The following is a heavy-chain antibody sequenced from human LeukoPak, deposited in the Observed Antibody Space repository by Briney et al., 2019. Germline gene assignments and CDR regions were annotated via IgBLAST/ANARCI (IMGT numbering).Heavy chain of an antibody. CDR1: GYTFSSYY. D-gene: IGHD3-22*01. V-gene: IGHV1-46*01. CDR3: ARDDSSGPQVY. J-gene: IGHJ4*02. Sequence: GASVKVSCKASGYTFSSYYMHWVRQAPGQGLEWMGIINLSGGSTKYAQKLQGRVTMTRDTSTSTVYMELSSLRSEDTAVYYCARDDSSGPQVYWGQGTLVTVSS. CDR2: INLSGGST.